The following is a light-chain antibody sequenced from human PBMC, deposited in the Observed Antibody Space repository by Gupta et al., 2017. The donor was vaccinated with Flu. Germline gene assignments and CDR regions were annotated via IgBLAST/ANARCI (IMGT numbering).Light chain of an antibody. J-gene: IGKJ1*01. Sequence: EIVLTQSPATLSLSQGDSATLSCRASQNVNSYLAWYQQKPGQAPRLLIYDASNRATGIPARFSGSGSGTDFTLTIRSLEAEDFAVYYCQQRSNWPRTFGKGTKVEIK. V-gene: IGKV3-11*01. CDR1: QNVNSY. CDR3: QQRSNWPRT. CDR2: DAS.